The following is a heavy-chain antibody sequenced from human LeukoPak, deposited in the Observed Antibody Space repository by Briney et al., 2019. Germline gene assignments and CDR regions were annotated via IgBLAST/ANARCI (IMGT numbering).Heavy chain of an antibody. CDR1: GGSISSGGYY. V-gene: IGHV4-61*08. CDR3: ARETTLAGFASGLGFNY. Sequence: ASETLSLTCTVSGGSISSGGYYWNWIRQPAGKGLEWIGYIYGSGNTNYNPSLKSRITMSIDTSKNQFSLELTSVTAADTATYYCARETTLAGFASGLGFNYWGQGTLVTVSS. J-gene: IGHJ4*02. D-gene: IGHD6-19*01. CDR2: IYGSGNT.